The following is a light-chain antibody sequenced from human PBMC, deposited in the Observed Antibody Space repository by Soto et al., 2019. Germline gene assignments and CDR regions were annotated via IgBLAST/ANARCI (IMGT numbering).Light chain of an antibody. Sequence: QAVVTQEPSLTVSPGGTVTLTCATSTGAVTSGYYPNWFQQKPGQAPRALIYSTNKKYSWTPARFSGSLLGGKAAPILSAVAPEAEGDSRCLMYYGGQLGVFGGGTKLTVL. V-gene: IGLV7-43*01. CDR2: STN. CDR3: LMYYGGQLGV. J-gene: IGLJ2*01. CDR1: TGAVTSGYY.